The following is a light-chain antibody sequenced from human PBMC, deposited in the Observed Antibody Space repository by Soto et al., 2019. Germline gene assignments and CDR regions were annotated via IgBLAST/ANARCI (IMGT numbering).Light chain of an antibody. J-gene: IGLJ7*01. V-gene: IGLV1-47*01. CDR2: MNN. CDR1: SSNIGSNF. CDR3: AAWDDSLSGAV. Sequence: QSVLTQPPSASGPPGQRVTISCSGGSSNIGSNFVFWYQQLPGTAPKLLIYMNNRRPSGVPDRFSGSKSGTSASLAISGLRSEDEADYYCAAWDDSLSGAVFGGGTQLTVL.